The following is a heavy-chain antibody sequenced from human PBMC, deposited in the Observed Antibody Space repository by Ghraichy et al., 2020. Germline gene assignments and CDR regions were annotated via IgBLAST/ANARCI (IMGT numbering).Heavy chain of an antibody. CDR2: IKEDGSEK. Sequence: GGSLRLSCAASGFSFSRYWMYWVRQAPGKGLEWVAKIKEDGSEKYYVNSVKGRFTISRDNAKNSLYLQMNSLRTEDTAVYYCARAPVASYWGQGTLVTVSS. V-gene: IGHV3-7*03. J-gene: IGHJ4*02. CDR1: GFSFSRYW. CDR3: ARAPVASY.